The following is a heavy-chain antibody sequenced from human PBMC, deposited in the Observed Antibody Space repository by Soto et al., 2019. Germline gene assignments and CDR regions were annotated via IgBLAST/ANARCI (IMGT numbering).Heavy chain of an antibody. J-gene: IGHJ4*02. CDR1: GGTFSSYA. Sequence: QVQLVQSGAEVKKPGSSVMVSCKASGGTFSSYAISWVRQAPGQGREWMGGIIPIFGTANYAQNFQGIVTITEDEPTSTAYREPGSLSAEDTDVYYCARISVELEGGGYFDYWGQGTLGTVSS. V-gene: IGHV1-69*01. CDR3: ARISVELEGGGYFDY. CDR2: IIPIFGTA. D-gene: IGHD1-1*01.